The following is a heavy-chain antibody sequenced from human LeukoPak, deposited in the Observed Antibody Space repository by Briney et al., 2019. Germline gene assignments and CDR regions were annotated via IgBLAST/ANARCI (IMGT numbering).Heavy chain of an antibody. CDR3: ARDGYYYDSSGYPWDWFDP. D-gene: IGHD3-22*01. J-gene: IGHJ5*02. CDR2: INHSGST. Sequence: SETLSLTCAVYGGSFSGYYWSWIRHPPGKGLEWIGEINHSGSTNYNPSLKSRVTISVDTSKNQFSLKLSSVTAADTAVYYCARDGYYYDSSGYPWDWFDPWGQGTLVTVSS. CDR1: GGSFSGYY. V-gene: IGHV4-34*01.